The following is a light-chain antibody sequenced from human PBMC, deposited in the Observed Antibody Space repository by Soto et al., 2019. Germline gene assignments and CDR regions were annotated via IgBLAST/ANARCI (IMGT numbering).Light chain of an antibody. CDR3: QQSSNWPTLT. Sequence: EVVMTQSPATLSLSPGERATLSCKGSQSVTNNLAWYLQKSCQAPRPIIYDATARATGIPGRFSGSGSGTEFTPTISSLQPADFALYYCQQSSNWPTLTCGQGTRLEI. V-gene: IGKV3-11*01. CDR2: DAT. CDR1: QSVTNN. J-gene: IGKJ5*01.